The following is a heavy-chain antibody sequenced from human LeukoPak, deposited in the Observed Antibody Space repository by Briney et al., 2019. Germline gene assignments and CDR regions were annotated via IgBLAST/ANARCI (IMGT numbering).Heavy chain of an antibody. J-gene: IGHJ4*02. D-gene: IGHD3-3*01. CDR2: ISSNGGST. CDR1: GFTFSDFA. V-gene: IGHV3-23*01. CDR3: ARGDFWSGAPTD. Sequence: GGSLRLSCAASGFTFSDFAMSWVRQTPGKGLQWVSAISSNGGSTYYADSVKGRFTVSRDMSTNTLYLQMNSLRAGDTAVYYCARGDFWSGAPTDWGQGTLVTVSS.